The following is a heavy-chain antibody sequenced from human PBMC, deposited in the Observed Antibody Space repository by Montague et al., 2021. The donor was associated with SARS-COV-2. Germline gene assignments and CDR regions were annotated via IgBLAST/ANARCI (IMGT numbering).Heavy chain of an antibody. V-gene: IGHV6-1*01. Sequence: CAISGDSVSSNSVAWSWSRQSPSRGLEWLGRTYYRSKWDSDYAPVVRGRLTVNPDASKNEFSLELNYVTPEDTAVYYCVRYSGWFYFDFWGQGTLVTVSS. CDR2: TYYRSKWDS. J-gene: IGHJ4*02. CDR1: GDSVSSNSVA. CDR3: VRYSGWFYFDF. D-gene: IGHD6-19*01.